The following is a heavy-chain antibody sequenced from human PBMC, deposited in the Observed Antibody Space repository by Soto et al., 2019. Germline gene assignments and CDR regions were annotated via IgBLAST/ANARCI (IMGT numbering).Heavy chain of an antibody. D-gene: IGHD2-2*01. CDR2: IKQDGSEK. J-gene: IGHJ4*02. V-gene: IGHV3-7*01. Sequence: EVQLVESGGGLVQPGGSLRLSCAASGFTFSSYWMSWVRQAPGKGLEWVANIKQDGSEKYYVDSVKGRFTISRDNAKNSLYLQMISLRAEDTAVYYCARDCSSTSCYLEDYWGQGTLVTVSS. CDR1: GFTFSSYW. CDR3: ARDCSSTSCYLEDY.